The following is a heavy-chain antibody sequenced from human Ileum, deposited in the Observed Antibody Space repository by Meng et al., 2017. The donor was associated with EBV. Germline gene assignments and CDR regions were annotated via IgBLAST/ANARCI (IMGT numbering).Heavy chain of an antibody. J-gene: IGHJ4*02. D-gene: IGHD5-18*01. V-gene: IGHV4-61*01. Sequence: QVQLEGSGPGLVKPSGTLSLPCTVSGGSVSISSYYWSWIRQPPGKGLEWIGYIYYSGTTNYNPSLESRVTISVDTSKNQFSLKLRSVAASDTAVYYCARGWDTAMDSGWGQGTLVTVSS. CDR2: IYYSGTT. CDR1: GGSVSISSYY. CDR3: ARGWDTAMDSG.